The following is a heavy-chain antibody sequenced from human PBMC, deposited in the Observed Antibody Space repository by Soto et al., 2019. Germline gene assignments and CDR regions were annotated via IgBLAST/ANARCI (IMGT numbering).Heavy chain of an antibody. J-gene: IGHJ4*02. CDR3: ARDRDGYNYVGPFDY. CDR2: IIPIFGTA. CDR1: GGTFSSYA. Sequence: SVKVSCKASGGTFSSYAISWVRQAPGQGLEWMGGIIPIFGTANYAQKFQGRVTITADESTSTAYMELSSLRSEDTAVYYCARDRDGYNYVGPFDYWGQGTLVTVSS. V-gene: IGHV1-69*13. D-gene: IGHD5-12*01.